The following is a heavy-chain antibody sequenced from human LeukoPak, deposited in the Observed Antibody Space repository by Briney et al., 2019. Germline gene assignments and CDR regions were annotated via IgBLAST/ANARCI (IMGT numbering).Heavy chain of an antibody. Sequence: SETLSLTCTVSGGSISSYYWSWIRQPPGKGLEWIGYIYYSGRTNYNPSLKSRVTISVDTSKNQFSLKLSSVTAADTAVYYCARETDFWSGYYNYYYMDVWGKGTTVTVSS. CDR3: ARETDFWSGYYNYYYMDV. V-gene: IGHV4-59*12. D-gene: IGHD3-3*01. CDR2: IYYSGRT. J-gene: IGHJ6*03. CDR1: GGSISSYY.